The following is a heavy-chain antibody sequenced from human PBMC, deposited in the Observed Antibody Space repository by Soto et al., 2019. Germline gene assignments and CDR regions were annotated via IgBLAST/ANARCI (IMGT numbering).Heavy chain of an antibody. CDR3: ARSPLKLWFGELIPNTLLYYYGMDV. D-gene: IGHD3-10*01. CDR1: GFTFSSYS. V-gene: IGHV3-48*02. CDR2: ISSSSSTI. J-gene: IGHJ6*02. Sequence: PGGSLRLSCAASGFTFSSYSMNWVRQAPGKGLEWVSYISSSSSTIYYADSVKGRFTISRDNAKNSLYLQMNSLRDGDTAVYYCARSPLKLWFGELIPNTLLYYYGMDVWGQGTKVTVSS.